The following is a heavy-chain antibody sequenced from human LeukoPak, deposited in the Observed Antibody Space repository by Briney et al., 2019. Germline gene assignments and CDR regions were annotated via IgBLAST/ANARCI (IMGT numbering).Heavy chain of an antibody. V-gene: IGHV3-30*01. CDR2: ISYDGGNK. Sequence: GRSLRLSCAASGFTFSSYAMHWVRQAPGKGLEWVAVISYDGGNKYYADSVKGRFTISRDNSKNTLYLQMNSLRAEDTAVYYCLAIQLWELDAFDIWGQGTMVTVSS. CDR1: GFTFSSYA. D-gene: IGHD5-18*01. CDR3: LAIQLWELDAFDI. J-gene: IGHJ3*02.